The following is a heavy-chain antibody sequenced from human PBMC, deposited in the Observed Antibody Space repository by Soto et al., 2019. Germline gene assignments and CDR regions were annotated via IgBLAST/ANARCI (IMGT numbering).Heavy chain of an antibody. CDR2: IIPIFGTA. CDR1: GGTFSSYA. J-gene: IGHJ6*02. V-gene: IGHV1-69*01. D-gene: IGHD5-12*01. Sequence: QVQLVQSGAEVKKPGSSVKVSCKASGGTFSSYAISWVRQAPGQGLEWMGGIIPIFGTANYAQKFQGRVTITADESTSTAYMELSSLRSEDTAVYYCATGGYDYNYYYYYGMDVWGQGTTVTVSS. CDR3: ATGGYDYNYYYYYGMDV.